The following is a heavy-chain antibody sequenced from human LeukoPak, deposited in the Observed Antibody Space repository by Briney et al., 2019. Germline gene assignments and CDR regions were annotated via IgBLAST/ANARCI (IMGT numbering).Heavy chain of an antibody. J-gene: IGHJ4*02. Sequence: GGSLRLSCAASGFTFSSYGMHWVRQAPGKGLEWVAVISYDGSNKYYADSVKGRFTISRDNSKNTLCLQMNSLRAEDTAVYYCARISRGGWLQGPFDYWGQGTLVTVSS. V-gene: IGHV3-30*03. CDR1: GFTFSSYG. D-gene: IGHD5-24*01. CDR2: ISYDGSNK. CDR3: ARISRGGWLQGPFDY.